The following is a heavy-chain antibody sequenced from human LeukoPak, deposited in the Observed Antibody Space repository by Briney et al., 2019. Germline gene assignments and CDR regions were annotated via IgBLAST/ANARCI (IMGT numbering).Heavy chain of an antibody. D-gene: IGHD2-2*01. V-gene: IGHV1-18*01. CDR3: AREVVVVPAARYPPTDWFDP. Sequence: GASVKVSCKASGYTFTSYGISWVRQAPGQGLEWMGWISAYNGNTNYAQKFQGRVTMTRDTSTSTVYMELSSLRSEDTAVYYCAREVVVVPAARYPPTDWFDPWGQGTLVTVSS. J-gene: IGHJ5*02. CDR2: ISAYNGNT. CDR1: GYTFTSYG.